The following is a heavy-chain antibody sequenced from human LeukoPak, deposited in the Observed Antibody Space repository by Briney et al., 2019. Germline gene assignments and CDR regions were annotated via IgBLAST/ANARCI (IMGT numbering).Heavy chain of an antibody. CDR2: IYYSGST. Sequence: SETLSLTCTVSGGSISSYYWSWIRQPPGKGLEWIGYIYYSGSTNYNPSLKSRVTISIDTSKNQFSLKLSSVTAADTAVYYCARYSSSFLYYFDYWGQGTLVTVSS. J-gene: IGHJ4*02. V-gene: IGHV4-59*08. CDR3: ARYSSSFLYYFDY. D-gene: IGHD6-6*01. CDR1: GGSISSYY.